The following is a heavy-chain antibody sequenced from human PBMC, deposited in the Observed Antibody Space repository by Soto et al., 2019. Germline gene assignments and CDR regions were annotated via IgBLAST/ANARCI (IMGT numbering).Heavy chain of an antibody. D-gene: IGHD6-19*01. CDR3: ARIKSSTLDY. V-gene: IGHV4-59*01. J-gene: IGHJ4*02. CDR1: GGSINNYY. CDR2: IYYTGST. Sequence: SETLSLTCTVSGGSINNYYWSWVRRPPGKGLEWIGYIYYTGSTNYNPSLKSRVTISIDMSKNQFSLKLNSVTAADTAVYYCARIKSSTLDYWGQGALVTVSS.